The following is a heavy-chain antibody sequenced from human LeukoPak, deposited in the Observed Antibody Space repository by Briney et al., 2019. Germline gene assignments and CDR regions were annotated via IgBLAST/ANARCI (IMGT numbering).Heavy chain of an antibody. V-gene: IGHV1-69*05. D-gene: IGHD5-12*01. CDR1: GGTFSSYA. CDR2: IIPIFGTA. J-gene: IGHJ5*02. CDR3: ALDIVATIGQYNWFDP. Sequence: ASVKVSCKASGGTFSSYAISWVRQAPGQGLEWMGRIIPIFGTANYAQKFQGRVTITTDESTSTAYMELSSLRSEDTAVYYCALDIVATIGQYNWFDPWGQGTLVTASS.